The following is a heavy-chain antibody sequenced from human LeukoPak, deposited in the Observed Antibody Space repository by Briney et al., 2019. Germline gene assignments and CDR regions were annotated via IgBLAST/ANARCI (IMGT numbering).Heavy chain of an antibody. CDR2: MYYSGTT. Sequence: SGTLSLTCTVSGDSISSYYWNWIRQPPGKGLEWIGYMYYSGTTNYNPSLKSRVTISVDTSKNQFSLKLSSVTAADTAVYYCARGVYIAAAQYGYWGQGTLVTVSS. CDR1: GDSISSYY. D-gene: IGHD6-13*01. J-gene: IGHJ4*02. CDR3: ARGVYIAAAQYGY. V-gene: IGHV4-59*01.